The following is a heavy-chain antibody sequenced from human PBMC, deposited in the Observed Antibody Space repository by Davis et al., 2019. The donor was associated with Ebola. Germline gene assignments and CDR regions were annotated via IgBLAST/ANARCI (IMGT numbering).Heavy chain of an antibody. V-gene: IGHV3-66*01. J-gene: IGHJ6*02. CDR3: AKVIRTIFVRSGMDV. CDR2: IYSGGST. CDR1: GFTVSSNY. D-gene: IGHD3-3*01. Sequence: GESLKISCAASGFTVSSNYMSWVRQAPGKGLEWVSVIYSGGSTYYADSVKGRFTISRDNSKNTLYLQMNSLRAEDTAVYYCAKVIRTIFVRSGMDVWGQGTTVTVSS.